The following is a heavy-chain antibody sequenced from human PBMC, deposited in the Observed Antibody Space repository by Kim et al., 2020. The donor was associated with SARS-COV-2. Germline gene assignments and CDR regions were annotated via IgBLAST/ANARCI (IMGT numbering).Heavy chain of an antibody. CDR2: IYYSGST. CDR3: ARRITIFGVVIIPLHFDY. V-gene: IGHV4-39*01. Sequence: SETLSLTCTVSGGSISSSSYYWGWIRQPPGKGLEWIGSIYYSGSTYYNPSLKSRVTISVDTSKNQFSLKLSSVTAADTAVYYCARRITIFGVVIIPLHFDYWGQGTLVTVSS. J-gene: IGHJ4*02. D-gene: IGHD3-3*01. CDR1: GGSISSSSYY.